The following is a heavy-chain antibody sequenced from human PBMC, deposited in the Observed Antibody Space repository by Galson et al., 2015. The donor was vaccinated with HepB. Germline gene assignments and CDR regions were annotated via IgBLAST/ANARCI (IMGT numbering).Heavy chain of an antibody. CDR3: ARVDTITMIVVVITPPDY. V-gene: IGHV3-30*04. Sequence: SLRLSCAASGFTFSSYAMHWVRQAPGKGLEWVAVISYDGSNKYYADSVKGRFTISRDNSKNTLYLQMNSLRAEDTAVYYCARVDTITMIVVVITPPDYWGQGTLVTVSS. J-gene: IGHJ4*02. D-gene: IGHD3-22*01. CDR2: ISYDGSNK. CDR1: GFTFSSYA.